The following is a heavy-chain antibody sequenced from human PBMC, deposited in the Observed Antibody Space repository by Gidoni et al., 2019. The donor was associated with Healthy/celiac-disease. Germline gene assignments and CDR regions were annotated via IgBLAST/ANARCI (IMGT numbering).Heavy chain of an antibody. D-gene: IGHD4-17*01. J-gene: IGHJ4*02. V-gene: IGHV3-30*02. CDR2: IRYDGSNK. Sequence: QVQLVESGGGVVQPGASLRLCCAASAFTFSSYGMHWVHQAPGKGLEWVAFIRYDGSNKYYADSVKGRFTIYRDNSKNTLYLQMNSLRAEDTAVYYCAKDGPGDYVGYYFDYWGQGTLVTVSS. CDR1: AFTFSSYG. CDR3: AKDGPGDYVGYYFDY.